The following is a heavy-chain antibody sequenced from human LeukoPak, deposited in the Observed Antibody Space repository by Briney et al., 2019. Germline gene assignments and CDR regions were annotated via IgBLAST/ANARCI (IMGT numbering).Heavy chain of an antibody. CDR3: ARDGVYGDYVRWFDP. CDR2: ISNSGNNI. Sequence: GGSLRLSCAASGFTLSDYYMSWIRQAPGKGLEWISYISNSGNNILYADSAKGRFTISRDNAKNSLYLQMNSLRAEDTAVYYCARDGVYGDYVRWFDPWGQGTLVTVSS. J-gene: IGHJ5*02. D-gene: IGHD4-17*01. V-gene: IGHV3-11*04. CDR1: GFTLSDYY.